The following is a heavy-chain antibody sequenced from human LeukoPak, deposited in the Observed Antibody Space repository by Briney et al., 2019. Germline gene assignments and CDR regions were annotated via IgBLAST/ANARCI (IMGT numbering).Heavy chain of an antibody. CDR3: AHRREQWQVRGFDY. CDR1: GFSLTTSGVG. J-gene: IGHJ4*02. V-gene: IGHV2-5*01. D-gene: IGHD6-19*01. Sequence: SGPTLVNPTQTLTVTCTFSGFSLTTSGVGVGWIRQPPGKALEWLALIYWNDDKRYSPSLKSRLTITKDTSKNQVVLTMTNMDPVDTATYYCAHRREQWQVRGFDYRGQGTLVTVSS. CDR2: IYWNDDK.